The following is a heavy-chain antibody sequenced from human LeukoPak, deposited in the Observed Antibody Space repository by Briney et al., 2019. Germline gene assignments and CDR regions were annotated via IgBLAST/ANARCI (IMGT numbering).Heavy chain of an antibody. Sequence: SETLSLTCAVYGGSFSGYYWSWIRQPPGKGLEWFGEINHSGSTNYNPSLKSRVTISVDTSKNQFSLKLSSVTAADTAVYHCARRPRNYYYMDVWGKGTTVTISS. CDR3: ARRPRNYYYMDV. J-gene: IGHJ6*03. V-gene: IGHV4-34*01. CDR2: INHSGST. CDR1: GGSFSGYY.